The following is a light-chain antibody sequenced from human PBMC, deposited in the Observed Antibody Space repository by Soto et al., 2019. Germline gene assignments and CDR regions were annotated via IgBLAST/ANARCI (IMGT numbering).Light chain of an antibody. CDR1: QSVSSN. CDR2: GAS. J-gene: IGKJ5*01. Sequence: EIVMTQSPATLSVSPGERATLSCRASQSVSSNLSRYQQKPGQAPRLLIYGASTRATGIPARFSGSGSATEFTLTISSLQSEDFAVSYCQQHNNWPPITFGQGTRLEIK. V-gene: IGKV3D-15*01. CDR3: QQHNNWPPIT.